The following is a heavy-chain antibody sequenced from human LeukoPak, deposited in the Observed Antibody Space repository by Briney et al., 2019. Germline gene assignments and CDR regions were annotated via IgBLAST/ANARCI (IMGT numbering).Heavy chain of an antibody. D-gene: IGHD3-22*01. J-gene: IGHJ5*02. CDR3: ARAGGGYPRYNWFDP. CDR1: GGSISSSSYY. V-gene: IGHV4-39*07. Sequence: SETLSLTCTVSGGSISSSSYYWGWIRQPPGEGLEWIGSIYYSGSTYYNPSLKSRVTISVDTSKNQFSLKLSSVTAADTAVYYCARAGGGYPRYNWFDPWGQGTLVTVSS. CDR2: IYYSGST.